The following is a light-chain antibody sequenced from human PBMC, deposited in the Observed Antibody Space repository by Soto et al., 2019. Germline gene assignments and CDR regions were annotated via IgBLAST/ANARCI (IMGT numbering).Light chain of an antibody. CDR1: QDISSS. CDR3: QQYHKWPPFT. J-gene: IGKJ4*01. CDR2: GAS. Sequence: AIQLTQSPSSLSASVGDRVTITCRASQDISSSLAWYQQKAGKAPKLLIYGASSRAIGIAARFSGSGSGTEFTLTISSLQSEDFGVYYCQQYHKWPPFTFGGGTVVDIK. V-gene: IGKV1D-13*01.